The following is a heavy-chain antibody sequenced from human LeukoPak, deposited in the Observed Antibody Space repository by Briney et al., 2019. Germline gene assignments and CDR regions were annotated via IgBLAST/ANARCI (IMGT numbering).Heavy chain of an antibody. V-gene: IGHV1-69*05. J-gene: IGHJ4*02. CDR1: GGTFSSYA. CDR3: ARGLIAAAGYYFDY. D-gene: IGHD6-13*01. Sequence: SVKVSCKASGGTFSSYAISWVRQAPGQGLEWMGGIIPIFGTANYAQKFQGRVTMTRNTSISTAYMELSSLRSEDTAVYYCARGLIAAAGYYFDYWGQGTLVTVSS. CDR2: IIPIFGTA.